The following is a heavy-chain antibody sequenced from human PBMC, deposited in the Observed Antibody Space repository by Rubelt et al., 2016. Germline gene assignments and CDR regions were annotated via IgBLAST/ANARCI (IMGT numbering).Heavy chain of an antibody. V-gene: IGHV1-18*01. CDR3: ARVEYYYDSSGYSDY. J-gene: IGHJ4*02. CDR2: ISAYNGNT. CDR1: GYTFTSYG. Sequence: QVQLVQSGAEVKKPGASVKVSCKASGYTFTSYGISWVRQAPGQGLEWMGWISAYNGNTNYAQKLEGRVTMTTDTSTSTAYMELRSLRSDDTAVYYCARVEYYYDSSGYSDYWGQGTLVTVSS. D-gene: IGHD3-22*01.